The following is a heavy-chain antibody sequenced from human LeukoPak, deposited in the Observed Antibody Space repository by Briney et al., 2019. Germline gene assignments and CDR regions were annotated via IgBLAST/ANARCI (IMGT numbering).Heavy chain of an antibody. CDR2: IIPIFGTA. J-gene: IGHJ4*02. V-gene: IGHV1-69*06. CDR1: GYTFTNYI. CDR3: ARAVDTAMVTFGCNY. Sequence: ASVKVSCKASGYTFTNYIITWVRQAPGQGLEWMGGIIPIFGTANYAQKFQGRVTITADKSTSTAYMELSSLRSEDTAVYYCARAVDTAMVTFGCNYWGQGTLVTVSS. D-gene: IGHD5-18*01.